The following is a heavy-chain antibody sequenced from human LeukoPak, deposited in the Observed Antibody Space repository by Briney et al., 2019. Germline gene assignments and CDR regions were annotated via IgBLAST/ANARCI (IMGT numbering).Heavy chain of an antibody. J-gene: IGHJ5*02. CDR3: ARGIAAAGTWFDP. V-gene: IGHV1-69*13. Sequence: ASVKVSCKASGGTFSSYAISWVRQAPGQGLEWMGGIIPIFGTANYAQKFQGRVTTTADESTSTAYMELSSLRSEDTAVYYCARGIAAAGTWFDPWGQGTLVTVSS. CDR1: GGTFSSYA. D-gene: IGHD6-13*01. CDR2: IIPIFGTA.